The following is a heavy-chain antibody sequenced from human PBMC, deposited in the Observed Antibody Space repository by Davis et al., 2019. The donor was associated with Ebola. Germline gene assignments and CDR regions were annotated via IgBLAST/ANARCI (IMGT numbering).Heavy chain of an antibody. CDR1: GFPFSSYN. J-gene: IGHJ6*02. CDR2: ISSSSSYT. V-gene: IGHV3-21*05. D-gene: IGHD3-22*01. CDR3: ARVRFPYYYDSSGTQSFGMDV. Sequence: GGSLRLSCTASGFPFSSYNMNWVRQAPGKGLEWVSYISSSSSYTNYADSVKGRFTISRDNAKNSLYLQMNSLRAEDTAVYYCARVRFPYYYDSSGTQSFGMDVWGQGTTVTVSS.